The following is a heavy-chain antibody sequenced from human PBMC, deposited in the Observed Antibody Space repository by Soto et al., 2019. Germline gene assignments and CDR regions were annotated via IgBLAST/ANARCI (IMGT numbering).Heavy chain of an antibody. CDR1: GFSLSTDEGG. V-gene: IGHV2-5*02. J-gene: IGHJ5*02. Sequence: SGPTLANPTQPLTLTCTFSGFSLSTDEGGVGWVRQSPGKALEWLALIYLDDDKRYSPSLKHRLTITKDTSDNQVVLTVTNMDPVDTGTYYCVLRRHIYNTGWSWFDPWGQGTLVTVSS. CDR2: IYLDDDK. D-gene: IGHD6-19*01. CDR3: VLRRHIYNTGWSWFDP.